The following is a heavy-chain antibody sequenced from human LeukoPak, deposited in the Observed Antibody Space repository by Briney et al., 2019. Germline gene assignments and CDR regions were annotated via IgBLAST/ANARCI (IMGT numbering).Heavy chain of an antibody. D-gene: IGHD5-18*01. Sequence: GGSLRLSCAASGFTFSSYSMNWVRQAPGKGLEWVSSISSSSSYIYYADSVKGRFTISRDNAKNSLYLQMNSLRAEDTAVYYCARVGGRYSPIGYWGQGTLVTVSS. CDR1: GFTFSSYS. V-gene: IGHV3-21*01. J-gene: IGHJ4*02. CDR2: ISSSSSYI. CDR3: ARVGGRYSPIGY.